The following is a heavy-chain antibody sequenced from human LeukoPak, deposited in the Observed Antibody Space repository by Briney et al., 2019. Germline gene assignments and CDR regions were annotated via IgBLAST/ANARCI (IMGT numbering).Heavy chain of an antibody. CDR3: ARGTIFGVVIIRGFDY. CDR1: GGTFSSYA. J-gene: IGHJ4*02. Sequence: SVKVSCKASGGTFSSYAISWVRQAPGQGLEWMGGIIPIFGTANYAQKFQGRVTITTDESTSTAYMELSSLRSEDTAVYYCARGTIFGVVIIRGFDYWGQGTLVTVSS. V-gene: IGHV1-69*05. D-gene: IGHD3-3*01. CDR2: IIPIFGTA.